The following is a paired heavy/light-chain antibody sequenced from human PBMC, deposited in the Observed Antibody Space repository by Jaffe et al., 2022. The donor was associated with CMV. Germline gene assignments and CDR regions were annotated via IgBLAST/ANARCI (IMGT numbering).Heavy chain of an antibody. V-gene: IGHV1-69*01. Sequence: QVQLVQSGAEVKKPGSSVKVSCKASGGTFRNYVINWVRQAPGQGLEWMGGVIVMFATANYAQKFQGRVTITADEPSNTAYLEVASLTSADTAVYYCASESLGDCSGGTCLVDFHNGMDVWGQGTTVIVSS. D-gene: IGHD2-15*01. CDR1: GGTFRNYV. J-gene: IGHJ6*02. CDR3: ASESLGDCSGGTCLVDFHNGMDV. CDR2: VIVMFATA.
Light chain of an antibody. Sequence: DIQLTQSPTSLSASVGDRVTITCRASQNINNYLNWYQQRAGKAPKLLISAASSLQSGVPSRFSGGGSGTDFTLTISSLEAEDFATYYCQQSFSTTSLTFGGGTKVEIK. V-gene: IGKV1-39*01. CDR2: AAS. CDR3: QQSFSTTSLT. CDR1: QNINNY. J-gene: IGKJ4*01.